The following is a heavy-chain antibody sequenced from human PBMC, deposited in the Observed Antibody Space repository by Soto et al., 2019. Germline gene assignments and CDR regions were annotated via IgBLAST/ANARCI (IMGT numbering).Heavy chain of an antibody. D-gene: IGHD7-27*01. CDR3: ARIWKHAGAPHAFDI. J-gene: IGHJ3*02. CDR2: IDWDDDK. CDR1: GFSLSTSGMC. V-gene: IGHV2-70*01. Sequence: SGPTLVNPTQTLTLTCTFSGFSLSTSGMCVSWIRQPPGKALEWLALIDWDDDKYYSTSLKTRLTISKDTSKNQVVLTMTNMDPVDTATYYCARIWKHAGAPHAFDIWGQGTMVTVSS.